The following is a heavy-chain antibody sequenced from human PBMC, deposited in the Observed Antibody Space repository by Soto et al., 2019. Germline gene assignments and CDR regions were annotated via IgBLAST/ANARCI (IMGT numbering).Heavy chain of an antibody. J-gene: IGHJ4*02. CDR2: VNHSGST. CDR1: GGSFSGYY. D-gene: IGHD6-6*01. Sequence: PSETLSLTCAVYGGSFSGYYWSWIRQPPGKGLEWIGEVNHSGSTNYNPSLKSRVTISVDTSKNQFSLKLSSVTAADTAVYYCARLPYSSSSGEIDYWGQGTLVTVSS. V-gene: IGHV4-34*01. CDR3: ARLPYSSSSGEIDY.